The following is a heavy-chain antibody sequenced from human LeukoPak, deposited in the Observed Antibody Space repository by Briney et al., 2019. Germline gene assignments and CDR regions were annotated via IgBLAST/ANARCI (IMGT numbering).Heavy chain of an antibody. D-gene: IGHD6-19*01. CDR3: AKDGKGAPVAGTGYFDY. V-gene: IGHV3-23*01. J-gene: IGHJ4*02. CDR1: GFTFSSYA. CDR2: ISGSGGNT. Sequence: QPGASLRLSCAASGFTFSSYAMSWVRQAPGKGLEWVSVISGSGGNTYYADSVKGRFTISRDNSKNTLYLQMNSLRAEDTATYYCAKDGKGAPVAGTGYFDYWGQGTLVTVSS.